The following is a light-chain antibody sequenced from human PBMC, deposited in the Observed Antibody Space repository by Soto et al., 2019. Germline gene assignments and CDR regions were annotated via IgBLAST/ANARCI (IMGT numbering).Light chain of an antibody. V-gene: IGKV3-11*01. CDR3: QQRSNWPPYT. CDR2: DAS. CDR1: QSVSSY. J-gene: IGKJ2*01. Sequence: EIVLTQSPATLSLSPGERATLSCRASQSVSSYLAWYQQKPGQAPRLLIYDASNRATVIPARFSGSRSGTDFTLTISSLEPEDVAVYFCQQRSNWPPYTFGRGTKLEIK.